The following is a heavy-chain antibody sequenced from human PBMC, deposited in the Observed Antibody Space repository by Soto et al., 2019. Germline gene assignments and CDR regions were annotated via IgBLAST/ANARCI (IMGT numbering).Heavy chain of an antibody. Sequence: TQAVIRTVPGGSVSRGSYYWGWICQPPGKGLEWIGSIYYSGSTYYNPSLKSRVTISVDTSKNQFSLKLSSVTAADTAVYYCAKGGSGSYSNAFDIWGQGTMVS. J-gene: IGHJ3*02. CDR3: AKGGSGSYSNAFDI. CDR2: IYYSGST. D-gene: IGHD3-10*01. V-gene: IGHV4-39*01. CDR1: GGSVSRGSYY.